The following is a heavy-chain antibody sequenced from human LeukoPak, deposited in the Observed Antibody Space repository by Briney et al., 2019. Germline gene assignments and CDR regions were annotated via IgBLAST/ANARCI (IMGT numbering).Heavy chain of an antibody. CDR2: IKQDGSQK. D-gene: IGHD6-13*01. J-gene: IGHJ4*02. V-gene: IGHV3-7*04. CDR3: ARHPTYSSTWFGLDY. CDR1: GFTFSSYW. Sequence: GGSLRLSCAASGFTFSSYWMSWVRQAPVKGLEWVANIKQDGSQKYYLDSVKGRFTISRDNAKNSLYLQMNSLRAEDTAVYYCARHPTYSSTWFGLDYWGQGTLVTVSS.